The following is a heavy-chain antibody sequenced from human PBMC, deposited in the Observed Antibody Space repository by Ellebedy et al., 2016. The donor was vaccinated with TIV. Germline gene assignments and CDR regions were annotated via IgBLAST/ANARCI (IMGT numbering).Heavy chain of an antibody. CDR3: VSSASMDAFDL. D-gene: IGHD3-16*01. CDR2: LYYTGST. Sequence: SETLSLTCAVSDGSLSNHYWTWIRQPPGKGLEWIGYLYYTGSTNYNPSLKSRVTISVNTPRNQFALKLSSVTAADTAVYYCVSSASMDAFDLWGQGTIVTVSS. J-gene: IGHJ3*01. V-gene: IGHV4-59*11. CDR1: DGSLSNHY.